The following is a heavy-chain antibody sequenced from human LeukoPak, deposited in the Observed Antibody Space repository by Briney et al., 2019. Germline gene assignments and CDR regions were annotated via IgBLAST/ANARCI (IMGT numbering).Heavy chain of an antibody. J-gene: IGHJ4*02. CDR3: AREARVGGALQY. D-gene: IGHD1-26*01. CDR2: INPDGSIR. V-gene: IGHV3-74*03. CDR1: GLTFSTYW. Sequence: GGSLRLSCAASGLTFSTYWMHWVRQAPGKGLAWVARINPDGSIRTYANSVQGRVTISRVTAKDTLFLQMNSLRAEDTAVYYCAREARVGGALQYWGQGTPVTVSS.